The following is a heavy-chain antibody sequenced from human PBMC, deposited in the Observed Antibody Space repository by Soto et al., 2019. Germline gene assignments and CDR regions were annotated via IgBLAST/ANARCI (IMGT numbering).Heavy chain of an antibody. V-gene: IGHV1-18*04. CDR3: AMAGYSSGYQS. D-gene: IGHD3-22*01. J-gene: IGHJ5*02. CDR2: TTASNTHT. CDR1: GYTFTSFD. Sequence: QVQLLQSGTEGKEPGASVKVSCKASGYTFTSFDISWVRQAPGQGLEWVGWTTASNTHTNYAQKLQGRVTMTTDTSTTTAYMELRSLRADDTDIYSCAMAGYSSGYQSWGQGNLVTVSS.